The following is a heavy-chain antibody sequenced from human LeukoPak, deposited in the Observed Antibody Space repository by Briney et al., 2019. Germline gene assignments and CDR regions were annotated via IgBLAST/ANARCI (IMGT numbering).Heavy chain of an antibody. Sequence: GGSLRLSCAASGFTFSSYAMSWVRQAPGKGLEWVSAIGTAGDTYYPGSVKGRFTISRESAKNSLYLQMNSLRAGDTAVYYCARIDGSDAFDIWGQGTMVTVSS. D-gene: IGHD5-24*01. J-gene: IGHJ3*02. CDR3: ARIDGSDAFDI. CDR2: IGTAGDT. CDR1: GFTFSSYA. V-gene: IGHV3-13*01.